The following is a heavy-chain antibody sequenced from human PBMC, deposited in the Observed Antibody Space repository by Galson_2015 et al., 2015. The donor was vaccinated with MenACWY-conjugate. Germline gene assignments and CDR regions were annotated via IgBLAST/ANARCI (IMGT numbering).Heavy chain of an antibody. V-gene: IGHV3-11*05. D-gene: IGHD3-10*01. CDR3: AREEYYYGSGSYYYANYGMDV. CDR2: ISSSSSYT. Sequence: SLRLSCAASGFTFSDYYMSWIRQAPGKGLEWVSYISSSSSYTNYADSVKGRFTISRDNAKNSLYLQMNSLRAEDTAVYYCAREEYYYGSGSYYYANYGMDVWGQGTTVTVSS. CDR1: GFTFSDYY. J-gene: IGHJ6*02.